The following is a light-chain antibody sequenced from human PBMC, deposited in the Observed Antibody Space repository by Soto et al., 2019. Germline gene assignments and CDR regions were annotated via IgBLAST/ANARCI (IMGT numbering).Light chain of an antibody. CDR1: SSNIGAGYD. V-gene: IGLV1-40*01. Sequence: QSVLTQPPSVSGAPGQRVTISCTGSSSNIGAGYDVHWYQLLPGTAPKLLIYANNNRPSGVSNRFSGSKSGNTASLTISGLQAEDEADYYCSSYTTSTTVIFGGGTKVTVL. CDR2: ANN. J-gene: IGLJ2*01. CDR3: SSYTTSTTVI.